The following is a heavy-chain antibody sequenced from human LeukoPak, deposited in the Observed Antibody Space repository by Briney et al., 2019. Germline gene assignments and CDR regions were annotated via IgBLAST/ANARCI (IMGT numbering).Heavy chain of an antibody. V-gene: IGHV4-59*11. Sequence: SETLSLTCAVSGDSISSSHWWSWIRQPPGKGLEWIGYIYYSGSTNYNPSLKSRVTISVDTSRNQFSLNLSSVTAADTAVYYCARAWFGESAYTFDYWGQGTLVTVSS. CDR2: IYYSGST. CDR3: ARAWFGESAYTFDY. D-gene: IGHD3-10*01. CDR1: GDSISSSHW. J-gene: IGHJ4*02.